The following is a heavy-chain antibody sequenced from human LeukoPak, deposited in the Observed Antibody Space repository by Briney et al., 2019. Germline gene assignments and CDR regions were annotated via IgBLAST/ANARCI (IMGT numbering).Heavy chain of an antibody. J-gene: IGHJ4*02. Sequence: SETLSLTCTVSGGSISSYYWSWIRQPAGKGLGWIGRIYTSGSTNYNPSLKSRVTMSVDTSKNQFSLKLSSVTAADTAVYYCAREGYDQCFDYWGQGTLVTVSS. CDR2: IYTSGST. CDR1: GGSISSYY. V-gene: IGHV4-4*07. D-gene: IGHD5-12*01. CDR3: AREGYDQCFDY.